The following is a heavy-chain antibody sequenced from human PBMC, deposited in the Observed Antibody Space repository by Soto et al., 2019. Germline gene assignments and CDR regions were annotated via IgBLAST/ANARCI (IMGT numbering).Heavy chain of an antibody. D-gene: IGHD3-10*01. CDR1: GGSISSDGYY. V-gene: IGHV4-31*03. CDR3: ARGQHGSGSYYNLWFDP. CDR2: IYYSGST. J-gene: IGHJ5*02. Sequence: QVQLQESGPGLVKPSQTLSLICTVSGGSISSDGYYWSWIRQHPGKGLEWIGYIYYSGSTYYNPSLRSRVTISVDTSKNQFSLNLSSVTAADTAVYYCARGQHGSGSYYNLWFDPWGQGTLVTVSS.